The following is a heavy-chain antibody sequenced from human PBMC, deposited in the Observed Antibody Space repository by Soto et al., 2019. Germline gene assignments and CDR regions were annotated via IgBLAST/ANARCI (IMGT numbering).Heavy chain of an antibody. CDR1: GFTFSGYW. V-gene: IGHV3-7*03. Sequence: QLVESGGGLVQPGGSLGLSCEASGFTFSGYWMSWVRQAPGKGLEWVADIKHDGSVQYYVDSVKGRFTISRDNAKKLLYLQMNGLRAEDTALYYCARAPYSNAWYRFDLWGQGTLVTVSS. CDR2: IKHDGSVQ. D-gene: IGHD4-4*01. CDR3: ARAPYSNAWYRFDL. J-gene: IGHJ4*02.